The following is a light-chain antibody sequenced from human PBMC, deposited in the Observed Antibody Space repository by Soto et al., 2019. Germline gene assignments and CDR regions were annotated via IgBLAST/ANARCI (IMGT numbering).Light chain of an antibody. Sequence: QSALTQPASVSGSPGQSITISCTGTSSDVGSYNLVSWYQQHPGKAPKLMIYEGSERPSGVSNRFSGSKSGNTASLTISGLQAEDEADYYCCSYAGRSTSLVFGTGTKVTAL. J-gene: IGLJ1*01. CDR1: SSDVGSYNL. V-gene: IGLV2-23*01. CDR3: CSYAGRSTSLV. CDR2: EGS.